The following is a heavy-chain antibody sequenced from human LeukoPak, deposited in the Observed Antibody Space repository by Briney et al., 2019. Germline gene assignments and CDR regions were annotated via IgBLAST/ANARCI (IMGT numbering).Heavy chain of an antibody. Sequence: ASVKVSCKASGYTFTSYDINWVRQATGQGLEWMGWMNPNSGNTGYAQKFQGRVTITRNTSISTAYMELSSLRSEDTAVYYCARGHLLVGATSCDYWGQGTLVTVSS. CDR2: MNPNSGNT. V-gene: IGHV1-8*03. CDR3: ARGHLLVGATSCDY. D-gene: IGHD1-26*01. J-gene: IGHJ4*02. CDR1: GYTFTSYD.